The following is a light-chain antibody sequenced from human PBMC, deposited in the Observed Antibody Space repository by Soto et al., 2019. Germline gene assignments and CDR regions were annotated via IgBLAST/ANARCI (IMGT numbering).Light chain of an antibody. CDR1: ESISIW. Sequence: DIQMTQSPSSLSASVGDTVSITCRASESISIWLAWYQQKPGQAPELLIYDASSLESGVSSRFSGSGSGTEFALTISSLQPDDFATYYCQQYYSSPWTFGQGTKVEI. CDR2: DAS. CDR3: QQYYSSPWT. V-gene: IGKV1-5*01. J-gene: IGKJ1*01.